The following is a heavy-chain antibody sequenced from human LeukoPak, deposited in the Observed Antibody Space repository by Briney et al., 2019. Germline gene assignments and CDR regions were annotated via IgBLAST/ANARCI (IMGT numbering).Heavy chain of an antibody. V-gene: IGHV1-18*01. CDR3: ARGSLRYGGKGALDY. CDR2: ISTYTGNT. Sequence: ASVKVSCKASGYTFTTYVISWVRQAPGQGLEWMGWISTYTGNTNYAQNLQGRVTMTTDKSTSTAYMDLRSLRSDDTAMYYCARGSLRYGGKGALDYWGQGTLVTVSS. D-gene: IGHD4-23*01. CDR1: GYTFTTYV. J-gene: IGHJ4*02.